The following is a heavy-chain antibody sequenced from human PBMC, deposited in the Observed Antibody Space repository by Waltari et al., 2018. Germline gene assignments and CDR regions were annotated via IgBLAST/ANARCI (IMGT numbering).Heavy chain of an antibody. CDR1: GGSFSGSY. D-gene: IGHD5-12*01. J-gene: IGHJ5*02. Sequence: QVPLQQWGAGLLKPSETLSLTCAVYGGSFSGSYRRWIRPPPGAGLEWIGEINHSGSTNYNPSLKSRVTISVDTSKNQFSLKLSSVTAADTAVYYCARAHFRGLRFSRTNWFDPWGQGTLVTVSS. CDR3: ARAHFRGLRFSRTNWFDP. CDR2: INHSGST. V-gene: IGHV4-34*01.